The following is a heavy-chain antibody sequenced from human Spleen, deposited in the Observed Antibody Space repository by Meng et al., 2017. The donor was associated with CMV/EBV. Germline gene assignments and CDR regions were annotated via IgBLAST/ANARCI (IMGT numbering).Heavy chain of an antibody. CDR2: IYYSGGT. J-gene: IGHJ5*02. CDR1: GGSISSGGYY. CDR3: ARVNTVFLSNGFDP. D-gene: IGHD4-11*01. Sequence: SGGSISSGGYYWSWSRQHPGKGLEWIGCIYYSGGTCYSPSLKSRVTISVDTSKNQFSLKLSSVTAADTAVYYCARVNTVFLSNGFDPWGQGTLVTVSS. V-gene: IGHV4-31*02.